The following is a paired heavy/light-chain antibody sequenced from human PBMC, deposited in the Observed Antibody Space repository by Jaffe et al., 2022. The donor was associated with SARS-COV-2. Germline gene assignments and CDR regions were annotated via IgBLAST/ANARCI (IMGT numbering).Light chain of an antibody. CDR2: GTS. CDR3: QQYGSSPWT. Sequence: EIVLTQSPGTLSLSPGERATLSCRASQTISISYLAWYHQKPGQAPRLLIYGTSSRATGIPDRFSGSGSGTEFTLTISRLEPEDFGVYYCQQYGSSPWTFGQGTKVEIK. CDR1: QTISISY. V-gene: IGKV3-20*01. J-gene: IGKJ1*01.
Heavy chain of an antibody. V-gene: IGHV2-26*01. CDR1: GFSLSNGRMG. CDR2: IFSNGEK. Sequence: QVTLKESGPVLVKPTETLTLTCTVSGFSLSNGRMGVSWIRQPPGKALEWLAHIFSNGEKSYSTSLKSRLTISKDTSKSQVVLTMTNMDPVDTATYYCARFGVVVTATRIHYYGMDVWGQGTTVTVSS. D-gene: IGHD2-15*01. J-gene: IGHJ6*02. CDR3: ARFGVVVTATRIHYYGMDV.